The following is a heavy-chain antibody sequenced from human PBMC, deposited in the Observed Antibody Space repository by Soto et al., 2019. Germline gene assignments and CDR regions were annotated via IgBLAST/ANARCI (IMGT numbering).Heavy chain of an antibody. CDR3: ALEPTGTAGFDY. Sequence: QVQMVQSGAAVKKPGASVKVSCKASGHTFTGHHMHWVRQAPGQGLEWMGLIDLDMGDTKYAQKFQGRVTSTSDTSITTAYMELRGLRSDDTAVYYCALEPTGTAGFDYWGQGTLVTVSS. CDR2: IDLDMGDT. J-gene: IGHJ4*02. CDR1: GHTFTGHH. V-gene: IGHV1-2*02. D-gene: IGHD2-21*02.